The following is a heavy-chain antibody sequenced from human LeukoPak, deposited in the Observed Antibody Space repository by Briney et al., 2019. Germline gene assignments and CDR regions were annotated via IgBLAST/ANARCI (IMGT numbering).Heavy chain of an antibody. Sequence: GGSLRLSCAASGFTFSSYGMHWVRQAPGKGLEWVAVISYDGSNKYYADSVKGRFTISRDNSKNTLYLQMNSLRAEDTAVYCCAKDGFDYWGQGTLVTVSS. CDR2: ISYDGSNK. J-gene: IGHJ4*02. V-gene: IGHV3-30*18. CDR3: AKDGFDY. CDR1: GFTFSSYG.